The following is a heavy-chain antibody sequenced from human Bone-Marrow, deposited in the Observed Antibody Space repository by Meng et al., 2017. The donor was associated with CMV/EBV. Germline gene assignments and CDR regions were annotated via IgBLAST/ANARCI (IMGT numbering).Heavy chain of an antibody. J-gene: IGHJ4*02. CDR3: ASIRGYWGYFDY. CDR1: GFTFSSYS. CDR2: ISSSSYI. D-gene: IGHD7-27*01. V-gene: IGHV3-21*01. Sequence: GESLKISCAASGFTFSSYSMNWVRQAPGKGLEWVSSISSSSYIYYADSVKGRFTISRDNAKNSLYLQMNSLRAEGTAVYYCASIRGYWGYFDYWGQGTLVTVSS.